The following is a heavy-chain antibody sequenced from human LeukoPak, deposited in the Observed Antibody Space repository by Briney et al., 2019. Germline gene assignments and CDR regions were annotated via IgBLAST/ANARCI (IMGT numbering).Heavy chain of an antibody. D-gene: IGHD5-18*01. CDR3: ARDTAMVTYWFDP. V-gene: IGHV1-2*02. CDR1: GYTFTGYY. CDR2: INPNSGGT. Sequence: ASVEVSCKASGYTFTGYYMHWVRQAPGQGLEWMGWINPNSGGTNYAQKFQGRVTMTRDTSISTAYMELSRLRSDDTAVYYCARDTAMVTYWFDPWGQGTLVTVSS. J-gene: IGHJ5*02.